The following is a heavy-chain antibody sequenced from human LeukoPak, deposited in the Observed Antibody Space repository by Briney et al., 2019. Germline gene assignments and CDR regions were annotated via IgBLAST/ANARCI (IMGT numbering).Heavy chain of an antibody. J-gene: IGHJ4*02. CDR1: GFNYSSYT. CDR2: ISASRGIT. D-gene: IGHD2-15*01. Sequence: PGGSLRLSCAASGFNYSSYTMNWVRQAPGMGLEWLSYISASRGITYYADSVKGRFTISRDNAKNSLYLQMNSLRAEGTAVYYCATGSCSGGSCNYGTPLDYWGQGTLVTVSS. CDR3: ATGSCSGGSCNYGTPLDY. V-gene: IGHV3-48*01.